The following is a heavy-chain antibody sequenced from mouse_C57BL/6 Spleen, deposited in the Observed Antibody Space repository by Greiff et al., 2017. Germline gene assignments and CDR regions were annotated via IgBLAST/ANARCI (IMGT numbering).Heavy chain of an antibody. CDR3: AGWLLKWYFEV. CDR2: IYPGDGDT. V-gene: IGHV1-80*01. J-gene: IGHJ1*03. Sequence: QFHLQPSLAELVTPWASVKISCKASGYAFSSSWMNWVKQRPGKGLEWIGQIYPGDGDTTYNGKFKGKATLTADKSSSTAYMQLSSLTSEDSAVYFCAGWLLKWYFEVWGTGTTVTVSS. CDR1: GYAFSSSW. D-gene: IGHD2-3*01.